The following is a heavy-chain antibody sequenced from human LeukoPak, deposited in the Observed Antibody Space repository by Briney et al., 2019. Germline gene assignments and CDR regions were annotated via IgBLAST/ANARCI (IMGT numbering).Heavy chain of an antibody. D-gene: IGHD3-16*01. V-gene: IGHV3-48*04. Sequence: GGSLRLSCAASEFTFSTYNMNWVRQSPGKGLEWVSYISSSSSTIYYADSVKGRFTISRDNARNSLYLQMNSLRAEDTAVYYCAAGYYFGLDVWGQGTTVTVSS. CDR2: ISSSSSTI. CDR1: EFTFSTYN. CDR3: AAGYYFGLDV. J-gene: IGHJ6*02.